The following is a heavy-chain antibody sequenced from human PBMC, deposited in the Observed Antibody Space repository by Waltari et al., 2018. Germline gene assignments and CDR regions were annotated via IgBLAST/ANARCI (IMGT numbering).Heavy chain of an antibody. V-gene: IGHV4-59*01. D-gene: IGHD6-13*01. CDR3: ARAQQLVRTKFDP. Sequence: QVQLQESGPGLVKPSETLSLTCTVSGGSISSYYWSWIRQPPGKGLEWIGYIYYSGSTNYNPSLKSRVTISVDTSKNQFSLKLSSVTAADTAVYYCARAQQLVRTKFDPWGQGTLVTVSS. CDR1: GGSISSYY. J-gene: IGHJ5*02. CDR2: IYYSGST.